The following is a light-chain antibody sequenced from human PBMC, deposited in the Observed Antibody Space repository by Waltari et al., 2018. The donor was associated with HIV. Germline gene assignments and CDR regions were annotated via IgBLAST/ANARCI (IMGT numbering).Light chain of an antibody. V-gene: IGLV2-23*02. J-gene: IGLJ1*01. CDR3: CSYAGSSAFV. Sequence: GSPGQSITISCTGTSSDVGSYNLVSWYQHHAGKAPKLMIFEVTKRPSGVSNRFSGSKSGNTASLTISGLQADDEADYYCCSYAGSSAFVFGTGTKVTVL. CDR2: EVT. CDR1: SSDVGSYNL.